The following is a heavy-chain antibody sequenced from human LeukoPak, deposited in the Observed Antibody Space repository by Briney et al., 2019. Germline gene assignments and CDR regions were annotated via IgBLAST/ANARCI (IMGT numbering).Heavy chain of an antibody. CDR3: ARGSGYYGEDFEY. J-gene: IGHJ4*02. Sequence: PSETLSLTCTVSGYSIRSTYYWGWIRQPPGKGLEWIGSIYHSGTLYYNPSLKSRVTISVDTSKNQFSLKLSSVTAADTAVYYCARGSGYYGEDFEYWGQGTLVTVSS. D-gene: IGHD3-22*01. V-gene: IGHV4-38-2*02. CDR2: IYHSGTL. CDR1: GYSIRSTYY.